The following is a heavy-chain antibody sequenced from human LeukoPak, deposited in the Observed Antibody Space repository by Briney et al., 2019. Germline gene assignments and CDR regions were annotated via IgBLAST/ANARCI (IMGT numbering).Heavy chain of an antibody. D-gene: IGHD2-2*01. J-gene: IGHJ4*02. CDR1: GFTFGDYA. Sequence: GGSLRLSCTASGFTFGDYAMSWVRQAPGKGLEWVGFIRSKAYGGTTEYAASVKGRFTISRDDSKSIAYLQMNSLKTEDTAVYYCTRYCSSTSCYPDYWGQGTLVTVSS. CDR3: TRYCSSTSCYPDY. CDR2: IRSKAYGGTT. V-gene: IGHV3-49*04.